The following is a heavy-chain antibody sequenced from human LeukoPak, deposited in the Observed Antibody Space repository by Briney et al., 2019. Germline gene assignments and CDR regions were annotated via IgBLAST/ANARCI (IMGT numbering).Heavy chain of an antibody. V-gene: IGHV3-48*04. CDR1: GFTFNNYW. CDR3: ARGGVYSGYDFDYGDGFDY. Sequence: GGSLRLSCAASGFTFNNYWMSWVRQAPGKGLEWVSYISSSGSTIYYADSVKGRFTISRDNAKNSLYLQMNSLRAEDTAVYYCARGGVYSGYDFDYGDGFDYWGQGTLVTVSS. J-gene: IGHJ4*02. CDR2: ISSSGSTI. D-gene: IGHD5-12*01.